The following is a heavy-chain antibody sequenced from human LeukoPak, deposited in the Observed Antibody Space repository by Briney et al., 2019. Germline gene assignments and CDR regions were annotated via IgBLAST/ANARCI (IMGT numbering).Heavy chain of an antibody. CDR3: ARTIASAHIDY. D-gene: IGHD2-15*01. V-gene: IGHV3-74*01. CDR2: IKSDGSST. CDR1: GFTFSGYW. Sequence: GGSLRLSCAASGFTFSGYWMYWVRQAPGKGLVWVSRIKSDGSSTTYADSVKGRFTISRDNAKNTLYLEMNSLRAEDTAVYYCARTIASAHIDYWGQGTLVTVSS. J-gene: IGHJ4*02.